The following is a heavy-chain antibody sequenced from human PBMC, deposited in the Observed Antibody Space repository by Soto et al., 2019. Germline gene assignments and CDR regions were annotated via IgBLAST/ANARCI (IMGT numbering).Heavy chain of an antibody. V-gene: IGHV3-23*01. CDR1: GFSFSAYA. J-gene: IGHJ3*01. CDR3: ANDLLAGNGGWEPFDV. CDR2: LVGRGGGV. D-gene: IGHD2-8*01. Sequence: EVQLLESGGGVVQPGGSLRLSCAASGFSFSAYAMSWVRQAPGKGLQWVSGLVGRGGGVQYADSVRGRFTVSRDNSKNTIYLLMNRLRGEETAVYYCANDLLAGNGGWEPFDVCARGTEVTVSS.